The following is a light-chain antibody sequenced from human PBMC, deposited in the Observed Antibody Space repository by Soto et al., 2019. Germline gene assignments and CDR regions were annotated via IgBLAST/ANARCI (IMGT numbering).Light chain of an antibody. CDR2: AAS. Sequence: DIRMTQSPSTLSAFVGDRVTITCRASQSISLSLAWYQQKPGKAPDLLIYAASSLQSGVPSRFSGSGSGTDFTLTISSLQPEDFATYSCQQSYNSPQTFGRGTKVDIK. J-gene: IGKJ1*01. CDR1: QSISLS. CDR3: QQSYNSPQT. V-gene: IGKV1-39*01.